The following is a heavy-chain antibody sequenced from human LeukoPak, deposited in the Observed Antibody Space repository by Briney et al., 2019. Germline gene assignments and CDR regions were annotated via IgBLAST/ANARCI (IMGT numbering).Heavy chain of an antibody. CDR2: ISSSSYI. CDR1: GFTFSSYS. J-gene: IGHJ4*02. D-gene: IGHD2-2*01. V-gene: IGHV3-21*01. Sequence: PGGSLRLSCAASGFTFSSYSLNWVRQAPGKGLEWVSSISSSSYIYYADSVKGRFTISRDNAKNSLYLQMNSLRAEDTAVYFCALSPQGTSGLFGYWGQGTLVTVSS. CDR3: ALSPQGTSGLFGY.